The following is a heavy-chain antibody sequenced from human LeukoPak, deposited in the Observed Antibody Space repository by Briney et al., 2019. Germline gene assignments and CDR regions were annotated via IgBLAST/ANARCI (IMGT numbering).Heavy chain of an antibody. J-gene: IGHJ4*02. CDR1: GFTFSSYG. CDR3: AKDQVPQQLPTGYFDY. CDR2: ISYDGSNK. D-gene: IGHD6-13*01. Sequence: GSLRLSFAASGFTFSSYGMHWVRQAPGQGLEWGAVISYDGSNKYYADSVKGRFTISRDNSKNTLYLQMNSLRAEDTAVYYCAKDQVPQQLPTGYFDYWGQGTLVTVSS. V-gene: IGHV3-30*18.